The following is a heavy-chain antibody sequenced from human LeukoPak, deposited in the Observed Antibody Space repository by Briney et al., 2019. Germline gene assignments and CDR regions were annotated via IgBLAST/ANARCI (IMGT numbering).Heavy chain of an antibody. CDR2: IKSKTDGETT. V-gene: IGHV3-15*01. CDR3: STIGPQRGYIYGYYFDS. CDR1: GFTFSNSW. J-gene: IGHJ4*02. D-gene: IGHD5-18*01. Sequence: GGSLRLSCAASGFTFSNSWMNWVRQTPGKGLEWVGRIKSKTDGETTEYATPVKDRFTISRDESKATVYLQMNSLKTEDTAVYHCSTIGPQRGYIYGYYFDSWGQGTLVTVSA.